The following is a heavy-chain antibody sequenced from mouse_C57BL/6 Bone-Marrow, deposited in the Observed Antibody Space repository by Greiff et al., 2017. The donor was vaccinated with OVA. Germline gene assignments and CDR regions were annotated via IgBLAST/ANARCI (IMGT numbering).Heavy chain of an antibody. V-gene: IGHV1-15*01. CDR3: TNRYDSFFAY. CDR1: GYTFTDYE. CDR2: IDPETGGT. J-gene: IGHJ3*01. Sequence: VQLQQSGAELVRPGASVTLSCKASGYTFTDYEMHWVKQTPVHGLEWIGAIDPETGGTAYNQKFKGKAILTADKSSSTAYMELRSLTSEDSAVYYCTNRYDSFFAYWGQGTLVTVSA. D-gene: IGHD2-4*01.